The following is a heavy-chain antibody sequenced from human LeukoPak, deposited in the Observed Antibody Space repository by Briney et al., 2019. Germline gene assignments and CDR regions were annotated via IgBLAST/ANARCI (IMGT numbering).Heavy chain of an antibody. D-gene: IGHD3-10*01. CDR2: IYYSGST. Sequence: SETLSLTCTVSGDSISSYYWSWIRQPPGKGLEWIGYIYYSGSTNYNPSLKSRVTISVDTSKKQFSLNLTSVTAADTAVYYCARLPYGSGYWLHREGRDVWGKGTTVTISS. V-gene: IGHV4-59*12. CDR3: ARLPYGSGYWLHREGRDV. CDR1: GDSISSYY. J-gene: IGHJ6*04.